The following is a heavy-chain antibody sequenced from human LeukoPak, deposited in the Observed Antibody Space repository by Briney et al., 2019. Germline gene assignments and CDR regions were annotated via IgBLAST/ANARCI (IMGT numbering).Heavy chain of an antibody. V-gene: IGHV3-21*01. CDR3: VRDFLGESGAGGY. CDR1: TFTFSSYT. D-gene: IGHD3-10*01. Sequence: GGSLRLSCATSTFTFSSYTMNWVRQAPGKGLEWVSSISPSGNSKYHADSVKGRFTISRDNAENSLYMHMNSLRAEDTGVYYCVRDFLGESGAGGYWGQGTLVTVSS. J-gene: IGHJ4*02. CDR2: ISPSGNSK.